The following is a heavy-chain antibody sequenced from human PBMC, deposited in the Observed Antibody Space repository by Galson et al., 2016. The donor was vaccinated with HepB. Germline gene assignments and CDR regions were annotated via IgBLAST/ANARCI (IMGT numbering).Heavy chain of an antibody. CDR1: GFTFRSYD. Sequence: SLRLSCAASGFTFRSYDMSWVRQSTGKGLEWVAAIGTLHDSFFPDSVQGRFSISRENVKNSLYLQLNRLRAGDTAVYYCARIAGGSSYTLGYFDLWGRGTLVTVSS. J-gene: IGHJ2*01. CDR3: ARIAGGSSYTLGYFDL. D-gene: IGHD6-13*01. V-gene: IGHV3-13*04. CDR2: IGTLHDS.